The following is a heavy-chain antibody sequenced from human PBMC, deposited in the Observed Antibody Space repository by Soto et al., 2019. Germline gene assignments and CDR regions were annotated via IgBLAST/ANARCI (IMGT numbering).Heavy chain of an antibody. CDR3: AKKRDGYNLILTRFDY. CDR1: GFTFSSYA. V-gene: IGHV3-23*01. CDR2: ISGSGGST. Sequence: GGSLRLSCAASGFTFSSYAMSWVRQAPGKGLEWVSAISGSGGSTYYADSVKGRLTISRDNSKNTLYLQMNSLRAEDTAVYYCAKKRDGYNLILTRFDYWGQGTLVTVSS. J-gene: IGHJ4*02. D-gene: IGHD3-10*01.